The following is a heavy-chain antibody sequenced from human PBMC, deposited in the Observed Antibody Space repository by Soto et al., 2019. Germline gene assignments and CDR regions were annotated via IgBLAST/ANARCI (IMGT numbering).Heavy chain of an antibody. V-gene: IGHV4-59*01. J-gene: IGHJ5*02. D-gene: IGHD6-6*01. CDR2: SYYSGST. CDR3: ASGGNYSSSSSWYNWFDP. CDR1: GGSISSYY. Sequence: QVQLQESGPGLVKPSETLSLTCTVSGGSISSYYWSWIRQPPGKGLEWIGYSYYSGSTNYNPYLKSRVTISVDTSKNQFSLKLSSVTAADTAVYYCASGGNYSSSSSWYNWFDPWVQGTLVTVS.